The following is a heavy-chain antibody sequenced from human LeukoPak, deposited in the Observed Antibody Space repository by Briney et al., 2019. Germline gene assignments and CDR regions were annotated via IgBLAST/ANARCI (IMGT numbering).Heavy chain of an antibody. CDR3: ASITMVRGVINTPFRNDY. Sequence: PSETLSLTCAVYGGSFSGYYWGWIRQPPGKGLEWIGSIYYSGSTYYNPSLKSRVTISVDTSKNQFSLKLSSVTAADTAVYYCASITMVRGVINTPFRNDYWGQGTLVTVSS. D-gene: IGHD3-10*01. CDR1: GGSFSGYY. V-gene: IGHV4-39*01. CDR2: IYYSGST. J-gene: IGHJ4*02.